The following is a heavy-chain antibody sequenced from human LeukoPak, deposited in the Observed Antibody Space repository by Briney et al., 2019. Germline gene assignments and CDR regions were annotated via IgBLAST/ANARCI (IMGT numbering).Heavy chain of an antibody. J-gene: IGHJ4*02. D-gene: IGHD6-19*01. CDR1: GFTFDNYA. Sequence: SLRLSCAASGFTFDNYAMHWVRQAPGKGLELLSIISWNSGYIGYADSVKGRFTISRDNAKKSLDLQMNSLRAEDTAFYYCAKVRGTYSSGYFFDYWGQGTLVTVSS. V-gene: IGHV3-9*01. CDR2: ISWNSGYI. CDR3: AKVRGTYSSGYFFDY.